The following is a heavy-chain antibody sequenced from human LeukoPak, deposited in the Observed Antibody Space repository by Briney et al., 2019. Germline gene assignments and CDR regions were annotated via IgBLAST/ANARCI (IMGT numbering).Heavy chain of an antibody. J-gene: IGHJ4*02. CDR3: ARGGRFLWFGGDF. CDR2: ISSSGSVI. V-gene: IGHV3-48*03. Sequence: GGSLRLSCAASGFTFSSYEMSWVRQAPGKGLEWVSYISSSGSVIYYADSVKGRFTISRDNAKNSLYLQMKSLRAEDTAVYYCARGGRFLWFGGDFWGPGTLVTVSS. CDR1: GFTFSSYE. D-gene: IGHD3-10*01.